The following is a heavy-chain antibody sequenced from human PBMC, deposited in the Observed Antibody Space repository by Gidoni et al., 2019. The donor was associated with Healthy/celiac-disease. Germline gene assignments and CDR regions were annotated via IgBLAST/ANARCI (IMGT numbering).Heavy chain of an antibody. V-gene: IGHV1-18*01. CDR1: GYTFTSYG. Sequence: QVQLVQSGAEVKKPGASVKVSCKASGYTFTSYGISWVRQAPGQGLEWMGWLISYNGNTNYAQKLQGRVTMTTDTSTSTAYMELRSLRSDDTAVYYCARVTRGLEWFPPDYWGQGTLVTVSS. CDR3: ARVTRGLEWFPPDY. CDR2: LISYNGNT. J-gene: IGHJ4*02. D-gene: IGHD3-3*01.